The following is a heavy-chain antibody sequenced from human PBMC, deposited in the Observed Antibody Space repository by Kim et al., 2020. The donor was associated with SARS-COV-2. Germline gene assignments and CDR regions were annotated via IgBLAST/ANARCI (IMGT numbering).Heavy chain of an antibody. D-gene: IGHD6-13*01. CDR2: ISGSGGST. J-gene: IGHJ4*02. Sequence: GGSMRLSCAASGFTFSSYAMSWVRQAPGKGLEWVSAISGSGGSTYYADSVKGRFTISRDNSKNTLYLQMNSLRAEDTAVYYCAKERIISSSWDPFDYWGQGTLVTVSS. CDR1: GFTFSSYA. V-gene: IGHV3-23*01. CDR3: AKERIISSSWDPFDY.